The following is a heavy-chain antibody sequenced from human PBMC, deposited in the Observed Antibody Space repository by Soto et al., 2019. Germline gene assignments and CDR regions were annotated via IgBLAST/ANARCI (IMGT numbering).Heavy chain of an antibody. V-gene: IGHV1-69*02. D-gene: IGHD3-3*01. CDR3: ARAIFGVVGPRPFDY. CDR2: IIPILGIA. CDR1: EGTFSSNT. Sequence: SVKVSCKDSEGTFSSNTISWVRQSPGQGLEWMGRIIPILGIANYAQKFQGRVTITADKSTSTAYMELSSLRSEDTAVYYCARAIFGVVGPRPFDYWGQGTLVTVSS. J-gene: IGHJ4*02.